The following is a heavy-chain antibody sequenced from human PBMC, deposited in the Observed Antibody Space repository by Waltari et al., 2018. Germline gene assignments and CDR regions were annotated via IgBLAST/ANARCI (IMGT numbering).Heavy chain of an antibody. J-gene: IGHJ5*01. Sequence: QLQLQESGPGLVKPSETLALPCSVSGGSISSGNYYRGWIRQPPGRGLEWIGSIYADGSTYYSPSLKSRVTILVDTSKNQFFLRLDSVTAADTAVYYCARAGYFYGTGSYSWFEPWGQGTLVTVSS. CDR1: GGSISSGNYY. CDR2: IYADGST. D-gene: IGHD3-10*01. V-gene: IGHV4-39*07. CDR3: ARAGYFYGTGSYSWFEP.